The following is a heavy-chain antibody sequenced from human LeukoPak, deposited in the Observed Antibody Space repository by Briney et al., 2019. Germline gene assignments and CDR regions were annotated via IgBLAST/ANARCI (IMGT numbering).Heavy chain of an antibody. J-gene: IGHJ6*02. CDR1: GYTFTSYG. D-gene: IGHD3-9*01. CDR2: ISAYNGNT. Sequence: GASVKVSCKASGYTFTSYGISWVRQAPGQGLEWMGWISAYNGNTNYAQKLQGRVTMTTDTSTSTAYMELRSLRSDDTAVYYCARPNYDILTGLHYGMDVWGQGTTVTVSS. V-gene: IGHV1-18*01. CDR3: ARPNYDILTGLHYGMDV.